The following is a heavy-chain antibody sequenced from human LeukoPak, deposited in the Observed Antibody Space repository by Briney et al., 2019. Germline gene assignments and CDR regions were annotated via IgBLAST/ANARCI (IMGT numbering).Heavy chain of an antibody. CDR2: IWYDGSNE. J-gene: IGHJ4*02. Sequence: GGSLRLSCAASGFTFSIYGMHWVRQAPAKGLEWVAVIWYDGSNEIYADSVKGRFTISRDNSKNTLYLQMDSLRDEDTAVYYCAREIRSRWYYIESWGQGTLVTVSS. CDR1: GFTFSIYG. CDR3: AREIRSRWYYIES. V-gene: IGHV3-33*01. D-gene: IGHD2-15*01.